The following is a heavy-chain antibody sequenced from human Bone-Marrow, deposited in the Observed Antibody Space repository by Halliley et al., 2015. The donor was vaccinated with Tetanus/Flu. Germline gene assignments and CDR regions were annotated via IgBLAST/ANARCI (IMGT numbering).Heavy chain of an antibody. D-gene: IGHD3-22*01. V-gene: IGHV5-51*01. Sequence: IYPGAFDARYSPSFQGRVTISVEKSINTASLQLSSLKASDTAMYYCARHRRGSGYYSFFEYWGQGTLISVSP. J-gene: IGHJ4*02. CDR2: IYPGAFDA. CDR3: ARHRRGSGYYSFFEY.